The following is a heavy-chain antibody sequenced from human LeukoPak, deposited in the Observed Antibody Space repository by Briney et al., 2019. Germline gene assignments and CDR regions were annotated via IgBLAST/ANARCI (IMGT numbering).Heavy chain of an antibody. CDR3: AKGARGGPVEVVAAIDY. Sequence: GGSLRLSCAASGFTFSSYAMRWLRQAPGKGVEWVSAISGSGGSTYYADSVKGRFTISRDNSKNTLYLQMNSLRAEDTAVYYCAKGARGGPVEVVAAIDYWGQGTLVTVSS. V-gene: IGHV3-23*01. CDR1: GFTFSSYA. D-gene: IGHD2-15*01. J-gene: IGHJ4*02. CDR2: ISGSGGST.